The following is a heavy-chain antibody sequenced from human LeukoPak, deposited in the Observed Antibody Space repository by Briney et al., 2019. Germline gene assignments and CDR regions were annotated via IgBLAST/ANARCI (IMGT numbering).Heavy chain of an antibody. Sequence: PSQTLSLTCTVSGGSISSGGYYWSWIRQHPGKGLEWIGYVYYSGSTYYNPSLKSRVTISVDTSKNQFSLKLSSVTAADTAVYYCASYDSSGYYYANALDIWGQGTMVTVSS. D-gene: IGHD3-22*01. CDR3: ASYDSSGYYYANALDI. CDR2: VYYSGST. V-gene: IGHV4-31*03. CDR1: GGSISSGGYY. J-gene: IGHJ3*02.